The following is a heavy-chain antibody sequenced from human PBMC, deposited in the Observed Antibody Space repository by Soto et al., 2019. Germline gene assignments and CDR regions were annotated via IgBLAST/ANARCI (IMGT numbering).Heavy chain of an antibody. Sequence: SGPTLVNPTQTLTLTCTFSGFSLSTSGVGVGWIRQPPGKALEWLALIYWDDDKRYSPSLKSRLTITKDTSKNQVVLTMTNMDPVDTATYYCAHIKESDYGDYDAFDFWGQGIMVTVSS. CDR3: AHIKESDYGDYDAFDF. D-gene: IGHD4-17*01. V-gene: IGHV2-5*02. J-gene: IGHJ3*01. CDR2: IYWDDDK. CDR1: GFSLSTSGVG.